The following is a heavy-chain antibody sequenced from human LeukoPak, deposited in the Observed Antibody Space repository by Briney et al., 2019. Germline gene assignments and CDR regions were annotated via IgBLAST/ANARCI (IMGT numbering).Heavy chain of an antibody. D-gene: IGHD4-23*01. CDR2: IYYSGST. J-gene: IGHJ4*02. CDR3: ARAALYGGNSGLDY. V-gene: IGHV4-59*12. Sequence: SETLSLTCTVSGGSISSYYWSWIRQPPGKGLEWIGYIYYSGSTYYNPSLKSRVTISVDTSKNQFSLKLSSVTAADTAVYYCARAALYGGNSGLDYWGQGTLVTVSS. CDR1: GGSISSYY.